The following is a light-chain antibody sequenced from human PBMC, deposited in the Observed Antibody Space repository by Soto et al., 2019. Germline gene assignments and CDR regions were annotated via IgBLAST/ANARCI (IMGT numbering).Light chain of an antibody. V-gene: IGKV3-15*01. Sequence: ITQSPSILSVSPGERATVSCRASQSLNSNLAWYQQKPGQAPRLLIIGASERVTTIPARFSGSGSGTEFTLSISSLQSDDFAVYYCQQYNNWPPRTFGQGTKVDI. J-gene: IGKJ1*01. CDR1: QSLNSN. CDR3: QQYNNWPPRT. CDR2: GAS.